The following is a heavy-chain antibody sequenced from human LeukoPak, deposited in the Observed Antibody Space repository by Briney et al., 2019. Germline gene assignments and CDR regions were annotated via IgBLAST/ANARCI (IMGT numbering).Heavy chain of an antibody. CDR2: IKQDGSEK. J-gene: IGHJ4*02. V-gene: IGHV3-7*03. CDR3: ARDLVAVAGEFDY. D-gene: IGHD6-19*01. Sequence: GGSLRLSCAAFGFTFSSYWMSWVRQAPGKGLEWVANIKQDGSEKYYVDSVKGRFTISRDNAKNSLYLQMNSLRAEDTAVYYCARDLVAVAGEFDYWGQGTLVTVSS. CDR1: GFTFSSYW.